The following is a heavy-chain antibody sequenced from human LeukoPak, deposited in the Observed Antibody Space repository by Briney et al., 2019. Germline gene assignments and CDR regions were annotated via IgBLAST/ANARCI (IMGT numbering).Heavy chain of an antibody. Sequence: GESLKISCKASGNSITTYWNGWVRPNPGKGLEWMGLIFPDDSDTKYSPSFQGQVTISADKTISSAYLQWGSLKASDTAIYYCATYFAGAETFDIWGQGTMVTVSS. D-gene: IGHD3-16*01. CDR3: ATYFAGAETFDI. CDR2: IFPDDSDT. J-gene: IGHJ3*02. V-gene: IGHV5-51*01. CDR1: GNSITTYW.